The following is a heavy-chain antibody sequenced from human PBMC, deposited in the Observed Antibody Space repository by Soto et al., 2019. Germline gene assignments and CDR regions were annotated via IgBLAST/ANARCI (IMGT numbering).Heavy chain of an antibody. J-gene: IGHJ3*02. Sequence: GGSLRLSCAASGFRFSSFEMNWVRQAPGKGLQWVSYISISSSTIYYADSVKGRFTISRDNAKNSLYLQMNSLRAEDTAAYYCARDLSDGRWLQSDAFDIWGQGTMVTVSS. V-gene: IGHV3-48*03. D-gene: IGHD5-12*01. CDR3: ARDLSDGRWLQSDAFDI. CDR1: GFRFSSFE. CDR2: ISISSSTI.